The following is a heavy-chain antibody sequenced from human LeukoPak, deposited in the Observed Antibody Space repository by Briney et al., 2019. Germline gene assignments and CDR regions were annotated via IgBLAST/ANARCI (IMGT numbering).Heavy chain of an antibody. V-gene: IGHV3-15*01. J-gene: IGHJ4*02. Sequence: PGGSLRLSCAASGFTFSNAWMTWVRQAPGKGLEWVGLIKSKPNGGTTDYAAPVKGRFTISRDDSKNTLYLQMNSLKTEDTALYYCTKDRPYSGGGVINYWGQGTLVTVSS. D-gene: IGHD3-10*01. CDR3: TKDRPYSGGGVINY. CDR2: IKSKPNGGTT. CDR1: GFTFSNAW.